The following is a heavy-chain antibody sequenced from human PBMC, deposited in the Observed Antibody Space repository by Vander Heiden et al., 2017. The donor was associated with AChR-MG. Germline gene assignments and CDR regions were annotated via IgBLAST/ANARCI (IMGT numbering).Heavy chain of an antibody. CDR2: IWYDGSNK. CDR1: GFTFSSYG. V-gene: IGHV3-33*01. CDR3: ARVVVDFWSGYQPYYYGMDV. D-gene: IGHD3-3*01. Sequence: QVQLVESGGGVVQPGRSLRLSCAASGFTFSSYGMHWVRQAPGKGLEWVAVIWYDGSNKYYADSVKGRFTISRDNSKNTLYLQMNSLRAEDTAVYYCARVVVDFWSGYQPYYYGMDVWGQGTTVTVSS. J-gene: IGHJ6*02.